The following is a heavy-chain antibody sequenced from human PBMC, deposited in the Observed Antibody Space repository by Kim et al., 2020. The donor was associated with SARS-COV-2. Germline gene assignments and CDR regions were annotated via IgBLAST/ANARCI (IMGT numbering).Heavy chain of an antibody. CDR3: ARDTWYYYGSGSYYNLYYYYGMDV. V-gene: IGHV3-21*01. CDR2: ISSSSSYI. Sequence: GGSLRLSCAASGFTFSSYSMNWVRQAPGKGLEWVSSISSSSSYIYYADSVKGRFTISRDNAKNSLYLQMNSLRAEDTAVYYCARDTWYYYGSGSYYNLYYYYGMDVWGQGTTVTVSS. J-gene: IGHJ6*02. CDR1: GFTFSSYS. D-gene: IGHD3-10*01.